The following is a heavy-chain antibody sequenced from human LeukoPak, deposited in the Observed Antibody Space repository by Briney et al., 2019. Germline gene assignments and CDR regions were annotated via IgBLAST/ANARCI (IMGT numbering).Heavy chain of an antibody. D-gene: IGHD3-10*01. V-gene: IGHV1-18*04. Sequence: GASVKVSCKASGYTFTGYYMHWVRQAPGQGLEWMGWISAYNGNTNYAQKLQGRVTMTTDTSTSTAYMELRSLRSDDTAVYYCARDRFGELSNFDYWGQGTLVTVSS. CDR1: GYTFTGYY. J-gene: IGHJ4*02. CDR2: ISAYNGNT. CDR3: ARDRFGELSNFDY.